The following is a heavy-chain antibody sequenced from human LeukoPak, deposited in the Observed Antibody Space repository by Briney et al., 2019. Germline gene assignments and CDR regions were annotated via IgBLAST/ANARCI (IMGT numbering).Heavy chain of an antibody. Sequence: PGGSLRLSCAASGFTFSSYSMSWVRQAPGKGLEWVSAISISSSYIYYADSVKGGFTISRDNAKNSLNLQMNSLRAEDTAVYYCARRVDNGERYFDWLFPRPYYYYYYMDVWGKGTTVTVSS. CDR2: ISISSSYI. J-gene: IGHJ6*03. V-gene: IGHV3-21*01. D-gene: IGHD3-9*01. CDR3: ARRVDNGERYFDWLFPRPYYYYYYMDV. CDR1: GFTFSSYS.